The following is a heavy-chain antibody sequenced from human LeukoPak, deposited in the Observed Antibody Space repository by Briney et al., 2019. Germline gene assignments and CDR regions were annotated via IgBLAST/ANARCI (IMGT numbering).Heavy chain of an antibody. J-gene: IGHJ4*02. D-gene: IGHD3-10*01. CDR2: INHSGST. CDR3: ARFGGFGELPKPFDY. CDR1: GGSFSGYY. V-gene: IGHV4-34*01. Sequence: SETLSLTCAVYGGSFSGYYWSWIRQPPGKGLEWIGEINHSGSTNYNPSLKSRVTISVDTSKNQFSLNLSSVTAADTAVYYCARFGGFGELPKPFDYGGQGTLVTVSS.